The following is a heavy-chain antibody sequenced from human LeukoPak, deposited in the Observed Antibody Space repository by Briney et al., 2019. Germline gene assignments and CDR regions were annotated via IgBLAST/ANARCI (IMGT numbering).Heavy chain of an antibody. CDR2: VKNRGDGMAT. CDR1: TFTKSW. CDR3: TTEYFGGFEY. J-gene: IGHJ4*02. Sequence: GGSLRLSCVLSTFTKSWMNWVRQAPGKGLEWVGRVKNRGDGMATDYAAPVKGRFIISRDDSKKTVYLQMDSLKTEDTAVYFCTTEYFGGFEYWGQGTLVTVSS. V-gene: IGHV3-15*07. D-gene: IGHD3-16*01.